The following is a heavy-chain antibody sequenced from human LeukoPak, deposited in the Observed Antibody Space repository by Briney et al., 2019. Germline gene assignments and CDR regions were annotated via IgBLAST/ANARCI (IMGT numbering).Heavy chain of an antibody. CDR1: GGTFSSYA. Sequence: GASVTVSCKASGGTFSSYAISWVRQAPGQGLEWMGGIIPIFGTANYAQKFQGRVTITTDESTSTAYMEQSSLRSEDTAVYYCARGAGGSGSYYGAFDIWGQGTMVTVSS. CDR3: ARGAGGSGSYYGAFDI. CDR2: IIPIFGTA. J-gene: IGHJ3*02. D-gene: IGHD3-10*01. V-gene: IGHV1-69*05.